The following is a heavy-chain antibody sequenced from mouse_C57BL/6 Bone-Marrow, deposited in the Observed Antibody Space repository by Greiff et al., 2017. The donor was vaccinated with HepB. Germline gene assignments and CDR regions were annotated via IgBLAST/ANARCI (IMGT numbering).Heavy chain of an antibody. Sequence: VQVVESGAELVRPGASVTLSCKASGYTFTDYEMHWVKQTPVHGLEWIGAIDPETGGTAYNQKFKGKAILTADKSSSTAYMELRSLTSEDSAVYYCAGEGFDYWGQGTTLTVSS. J-gene: IGHJ2*01. CDR1: GYTFTDYE. CDR3: AGEGFDY. V-gene: IGHV1-15*01. CDR2: IDPETGGT.